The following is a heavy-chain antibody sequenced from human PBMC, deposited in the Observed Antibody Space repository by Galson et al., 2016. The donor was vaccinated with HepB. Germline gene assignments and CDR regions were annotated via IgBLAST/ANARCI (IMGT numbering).Heavy chain of an antibody. V-gene: IGHV4-34*01. J-gene: IGHJ3*01. Sequence: SETLSLTCALSGGSLSNLYWSWIRQPPGKGLEWIGEINDGGTTNYNTSLKSRVTVSVDTSKTQFSLRLASMTAADTGVYYCARGGYHPDAFDLWAQGTMVIVSS. CDR2: INDGGTT. CDR3: ARGGYHPDAFDL. D-gene: IGHD3-16*02. CDR1: GGSLSNLY.